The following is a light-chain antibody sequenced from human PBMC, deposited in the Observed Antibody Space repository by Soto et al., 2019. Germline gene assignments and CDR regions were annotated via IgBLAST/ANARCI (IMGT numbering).Light chain of an antibody. V-gene: IGKV3-15*01. J-gene: IGKJ1*01. Sequence: EIGTTQSPATLSVSPGERATLSCRAGQSVSSNLAWYQQEPGQAPRLLIYGATTRATGIPGRFSGWGSGTEFPLTISSLQSEDFAIYYCQQYNNWPPWTFGEGTKV. CDR1: QSVSSN. CDR3: QQYNNWPPWT. CDR2: GAT.